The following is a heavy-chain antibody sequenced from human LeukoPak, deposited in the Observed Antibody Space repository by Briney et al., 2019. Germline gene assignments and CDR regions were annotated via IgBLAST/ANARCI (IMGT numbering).Heavy chain of an antibody. J-gene: IGHJ3*02. CDR1: GGTFSSYA. D-gene: IGHD2-8*01. V-gene: IGHV1-69*05. CDR2: IIPIFGTA. Sequence: GASVKVSCKASGGTFSSYAISWVRQAPGQGLEWMGGIIPIFGTANYAQKCQGRVTITTDESTSTAYMELSSLRSEDTAVYYCARDHILRRDAFDIWGQGTMVTVSS. CDR3: ARDHILRRDAFDI.